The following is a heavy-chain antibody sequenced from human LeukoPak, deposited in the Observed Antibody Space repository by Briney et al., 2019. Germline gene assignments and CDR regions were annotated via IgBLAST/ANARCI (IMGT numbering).Heavy chain of an antibody. Sequence: PSETLSLTCTVSGGSINSYYWGWVRQPAGKGLEWIGRIYPTGTTNYSPSFKSRLTMSLDTSKNQFSLKLRSVTAADTAVYYCGGQRYTANLYFVDYWSQGTLVTVS. V-gene: IGHV4-4*07. J-gene: IGHJ4*02. CDR1: GGSINSYY. D-gene: IGHD1-1*01. CDR3: GGQRYTANLYFVDY. CDR2: IYPTGTT.